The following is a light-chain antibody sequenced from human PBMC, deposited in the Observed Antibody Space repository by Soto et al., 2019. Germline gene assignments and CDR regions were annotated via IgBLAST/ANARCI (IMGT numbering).Light chain of an antibody. Sequence: EIVLTQSPASVSLSPGERATLSCRASRTVNSQLAWYQQKPGQAPRLLIYDAFNRAAGIPARFSGSETGTDFTLTINNLEPEDSAVYYCQQRWDWPITFGGGTKVEIK. CDR2: DAF. V-gene: IGKV3-11*01. CDR3: QQRWDWPIT. J-gene: IGKJ4*01. CDR1: RTVNSQ.